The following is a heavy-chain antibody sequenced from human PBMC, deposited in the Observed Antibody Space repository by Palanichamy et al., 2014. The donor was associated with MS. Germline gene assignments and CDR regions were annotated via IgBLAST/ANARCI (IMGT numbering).Heavy chain of an antibody. CDR1: GYTFNIHA. D-gene: IGHD2-15*01. J-gene: IGHJ4*02. CDR2: INAYNGDT. CDR3: ARLQGYCSGDTCYPDFDY. V-gene: IGHV1-18*01. Sequence: QVQLVQSGAEVKKPGASVRASCKASGYTFNIHAISWVRQAPGQGLEWMGWINAYNGDTKYAQKLQGRVTMTTDTFTNTAYMELRSLRSDDTAVYCCARLQGYCSGDTCYPDFDYWGQGTLVTVSS.